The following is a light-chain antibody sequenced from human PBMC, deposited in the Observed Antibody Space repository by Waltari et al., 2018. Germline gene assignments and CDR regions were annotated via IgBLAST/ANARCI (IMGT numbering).Light chain of an antibody. CDR1: QSVGSSF. CDR2: GAS. J-gene: IGKJ1*01. V-gene: IGKV3-20*01. CDR3: QQNDGSPRT. Sequence: EIVLTQSPGTLSLSPGERATFSCRASQSVGSSFLAWYQQKPGQAPRLLIYGASSRATGIPDRFSGSGSGTDFTLTISRLEPEDFAVYYCQQNDGSPRTFGQGTKVEIK.